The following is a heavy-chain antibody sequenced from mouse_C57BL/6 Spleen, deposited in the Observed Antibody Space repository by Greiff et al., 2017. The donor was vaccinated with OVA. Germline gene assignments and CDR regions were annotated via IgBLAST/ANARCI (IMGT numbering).Heavy chain of an antibody. V-gene: IGHV5-12*01. J-gene: IGHJ1*03. Sequence: EVQWVESGGGLVQPGGSLKLSCAASGFTFSDYYMYWVRQTPEKRLEWVAYISNGGGSTYYPDTVKGRFTISRDNAKNTLYLQMSRLKSEDTAMYYCARHYDGYSWYYDVWGTGTTVTVSS. CDR2: ISNGGGST. CDR3: ARHYDGYSWYYDV. D-gene: IGHD2-3*01. CDR1: GFTFSDYY.